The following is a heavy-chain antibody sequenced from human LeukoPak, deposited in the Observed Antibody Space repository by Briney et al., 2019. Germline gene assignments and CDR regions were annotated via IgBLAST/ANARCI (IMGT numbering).Heavy chain of an antibody. Sequence: PGGSLRLSCAASGFPFSGSAMHWVRQASGKGLEGVGRIRSKANSYATAYAASVKGRFTISRDDSKNTAYLQMNSLKTEDTAVYYCTRRVAVAGHWGQGTLVTVSS. D-gene: IGHD6-19*01. V-gene: IGHV3-73*01. CDR2: IRSKANSYAT. J-gene: IGHJ4*02. CDR3: TRRVAVAGH. CDR1: GFPFSGSA.